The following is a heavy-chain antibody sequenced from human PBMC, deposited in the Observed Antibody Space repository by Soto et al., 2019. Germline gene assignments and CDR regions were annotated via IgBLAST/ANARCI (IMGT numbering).Heavy chain of an antibody. Sequence: GGSLRLSCAASGFTFSSYWMSWVRQAPGKGLEWVANIKQDGSEKYYVDSVKGRFTISRDNAKNSLYLQMNSLRAEDTAVYYCAREGYCSGGSCYSLFDYWGQGTRVTVSS. D-gene: IGHD2-15*01. J-gene: IGHJ4*02. CDR3: AREGYCSGGSCYSLFDY. V-gene: IGHV3-7*05. CDR1: GFTFSSYW. CDR2: IKQDGSEK.